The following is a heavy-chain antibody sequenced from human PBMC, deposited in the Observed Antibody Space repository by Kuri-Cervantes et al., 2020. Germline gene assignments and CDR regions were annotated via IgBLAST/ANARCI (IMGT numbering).Heavy chain of an antibody. V-gene: IGHV3-21*01. D-gene: IGHD3-3*01. CDR2: ISSSSSYI. CDR1: GYSISSGYY. Sequence: ETLSLTCTVSGYSISSGYYWGWIRQPPGKGLEWVSSISSSSSYIYYADSVKGRFTISRDNAKNSLYLQMNSLRAEDTAVYYCARDLPQDFWSAKSRGWFDYWGQGTLVTVSS. CDR3: ARDLPQDFWSAKSRGWFDY. J-gene: IGHJ4*02.